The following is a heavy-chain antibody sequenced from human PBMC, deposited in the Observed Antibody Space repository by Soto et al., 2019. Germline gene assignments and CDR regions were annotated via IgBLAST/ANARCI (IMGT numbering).Heavy chain of an antibody. CDR1: GGSISSYY. Sequence: PSETLSLTCTVSGGSISSYYWSWIRQPAGKGLEWIGRIYTSGSTNYNPSLKSRVTMSVDTSKNQFSLKLSSVTAADTAVYYCARAGLGVITFGGVIVHDAFDIWGQGTMVTVSS. CDR2: IYTSGST. J-gene: IGHJ3*02. CDR3: ARAGLGVITFGGVIVHDAFDI. D-gene: IGHD3-16*02. V-gene: IGHV4-4*07.